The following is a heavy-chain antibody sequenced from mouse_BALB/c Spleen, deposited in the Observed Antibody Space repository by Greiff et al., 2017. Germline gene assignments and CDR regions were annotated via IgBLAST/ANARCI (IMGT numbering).Heavy chain of an antibody. D-gene: IGHD3-1*01. V-gene: IGHV1S135*01. Sequence: EMQLQQSGPELMKPGASVKISCKASGYSFTSYYMHWVKQSHGKSLEWIGYIDPFNGGTSYNQKFKGKATLTVDKSSSTAYMHLSSLTSEDSAVYYCARGGSGYVIAYWGQGTLVTVSA. J-gene: IGHJ3*01. CDR1: GYSFTSYY. CDR3: ARGGSGYVIAY. CDR2: IDPFNGGT.